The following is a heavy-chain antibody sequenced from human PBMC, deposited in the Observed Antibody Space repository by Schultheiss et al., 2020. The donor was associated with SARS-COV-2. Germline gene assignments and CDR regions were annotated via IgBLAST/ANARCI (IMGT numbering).Heavy chain of an antibody. V-gene: IGHV4-38-2*01. CDR3: ARHGPSENDYDSSGYAIYYYYGMDV. Sequence: SQTLSLTCAVSGYSISSGYYWGWIRQPPGKGLEWIGSIYYSGSTYYNPSLKSRVTISVDTSKNQFSLKLSSVTAADTAVYYCARHGPSENDYDSSGYAIYYYYGMDVWGQGTTVTVSS. J-gene: IGHJ6*02. CDR2: IYYSGST. D-gene: IGHD3-22*01. CDR1: GYSISSGYY.